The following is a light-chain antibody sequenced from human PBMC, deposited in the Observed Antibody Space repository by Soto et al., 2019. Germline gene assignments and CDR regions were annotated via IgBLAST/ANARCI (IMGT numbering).Light chain of an antibody. CDR3: CSYAGSSTWV. CDR2: DVS. V-gene: IGLV2-11*01. CDR1: SSDVGGYNY. J-gene: IGLJ3*02. Sequence: QSALTQPRSVSGSPGQSVTISCTGSSSDVGGYNYVSWYQQHPGKAPQLMIYDVSKRPSGVPDRSSASKSGNTASLTISGFQAEEDSDYYCCSYAGSSTWVFGGGTKLTVL.